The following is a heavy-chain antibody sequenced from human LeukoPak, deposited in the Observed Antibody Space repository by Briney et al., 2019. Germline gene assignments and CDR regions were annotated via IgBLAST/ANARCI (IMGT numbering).Heavy chain of an antibody. J-gene: IGHJ5*02. CDR2: ISGSGGST. CDR1: GFTFSSYA. V-gene: IGHV3-23*01. D-gene: IGHD5-12*01. CDR3: AKGGGQVVATSKNWFDP. Sequence: GGSLRLSCAASGFTFSSYAMSWVRQAPGKGLEWVSAISGSGGSTYYADSVKGRFTISRDNSKNTLYLQMNSLRAEDTAVYYCAKGGGQVVATSKNWFDPWGQGTLVTVSS.